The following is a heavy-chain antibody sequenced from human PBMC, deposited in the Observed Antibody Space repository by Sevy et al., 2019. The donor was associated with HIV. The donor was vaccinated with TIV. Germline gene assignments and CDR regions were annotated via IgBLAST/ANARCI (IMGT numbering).Heavy chain of an antibody. Sequence: SGPTLVNPTQTLTLTCTFSGFSLSTNGVAVGWIRQPPGKALEWLALTYGDDDKRYSRSLKSRLTITKDTSKNQVVLSMTNMDPVDTATYYCAHKGAIGSPTFYYLDYWGQGTLVTVSS. CDR1: GFSLSTNGVA. CDR3: AHKGAIGSPTFYYLDY. D-gene: IGHD2-2*01. V-gene: IGHV2-5*02. J-gene: IGHJ4*02. CDR2: TYGDDDK.